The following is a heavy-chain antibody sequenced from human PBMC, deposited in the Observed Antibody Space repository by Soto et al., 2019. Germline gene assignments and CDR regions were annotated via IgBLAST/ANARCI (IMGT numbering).Heavy chain of an antibody. CDR3: ARASVSGRRFDY. CDR1: GYTLSSYY. Sequence: ASVKVSCKASGYTLSSYYIHWVRQAPGQGLEWMGIIKTSDGSTTYAQRFQGRVTMTRDTSTSTVYMELSSLTSEDTAIYYCARASVSGRRFDYWGEGTLVTVSS. J-gene: IGHJ4*02. V-gene: IGHV1-46*03. CDR2: IKTSDGST. D-gene: IGHD6-19*01.